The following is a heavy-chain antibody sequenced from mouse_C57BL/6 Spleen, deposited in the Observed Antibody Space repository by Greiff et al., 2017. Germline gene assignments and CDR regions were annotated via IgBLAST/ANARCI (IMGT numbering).Heavy chain of an antibody. Sequence: QVQLQQSGAELVMPGASVKLSCKASGYTFTSYWMHWVKQRPGQGLEWIGEIDPSDSYTNYNQKFKGKSTLTVDKSSSTAYMQLSSLTSEDSAVYYCALMVTTKAYYFDYWGQGTTLTVSS. D-gene: IGHD2-3*01. CDR3: ALMVTTKAYYFDY. CDR1: GYTFTSYW. V-gene: IGHV1-69*01. CDR2: IDPSDSYT. J-gene: IGHJ2*01.